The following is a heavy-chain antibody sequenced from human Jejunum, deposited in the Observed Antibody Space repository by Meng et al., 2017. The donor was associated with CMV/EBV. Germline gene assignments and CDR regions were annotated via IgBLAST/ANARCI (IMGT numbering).Heavy chain of an antibody. V-gene: IGHV3-7*01. CDR2: IKKEGSEK. CDR1: GFRFKIDG. CDR3: ARDRTSVVVPAALLY. J-gene: IGHJ4*02. D-gene: IGHD2-2*01. Sequence: GFRFKIDGRTGVSKAEGKGMEWVAEIKKEGSEKNYVETVKGRFTISRENVRNSLYLQMNSLRVEDTAVYYCARDRTSVVVPAALLYWGQGTLVTVSS.